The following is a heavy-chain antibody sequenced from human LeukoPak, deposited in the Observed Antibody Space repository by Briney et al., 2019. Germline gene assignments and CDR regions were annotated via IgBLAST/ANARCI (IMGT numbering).Heavy chain of an antibody. CDR1: GYSFTLYW. CDR2: IYADDSDV. J-gene: IGHJ6*03. CDR3: VRHGSSGYDRRGRTRYYYYMDV. D-gene: IGHD5-12*01. Sequence: GESLKISFKGSGYSFTLYWIGWVRQMPGKGLEWMAIIYADDSDVRYSPSFQGQVTISVDKSISTAYLQWSSPKASDTAMYYCVRHGSSGYDRRGRTRYYYYMDVWGKGTTVTVSS. V-gene: IGHV5-51*01.